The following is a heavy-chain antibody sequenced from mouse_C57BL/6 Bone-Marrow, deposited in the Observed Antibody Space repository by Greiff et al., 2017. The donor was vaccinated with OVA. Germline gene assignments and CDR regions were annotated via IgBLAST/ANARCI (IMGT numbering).Heavy chain of an antibody. CDR1: GYTFTSYG. V-gene: IGHV1-81*01. Sequence: QVQLQQSGAELARPGASVKLSCKASGYTFTSYGISWVKQRTGQGLEWIGEIYPRSGNTYYNEKFKGKATLTADKSSSTAYMELRSLTSEDSAVYFCARLYYDYDRYYFDYWGQGTTLTVSS. CDR2: IYPRSGNT. J-gene: IGHJ2*01. CDR3: ARLYYDYDRYYFDY. D-gene: IGHD2-4*01.